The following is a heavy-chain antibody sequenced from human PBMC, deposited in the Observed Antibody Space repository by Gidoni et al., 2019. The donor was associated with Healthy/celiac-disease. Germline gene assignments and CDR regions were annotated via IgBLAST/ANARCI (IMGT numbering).Heavy chain of an antibody. CDR2: IYPGDSDT. D-gene: IGHD6-13*01. V-gene: IGHV5-51*01. Sequence: EVQLVQSGAEVKKPGESLKISCTGSGYSFTSYWIGWVRQMPGKGLEWMGIIYPGDSDTRYSPSFQGQVTISADKSISTAYLQWSSLKASDTAMYYCARHKVGGIAAADVLYFQHWGQGTLVTVSS. J-gene: IGHJ1*01. CDR3: ARHKVGGIAAADVLYFQH. CDR1: GYSFTSYW.